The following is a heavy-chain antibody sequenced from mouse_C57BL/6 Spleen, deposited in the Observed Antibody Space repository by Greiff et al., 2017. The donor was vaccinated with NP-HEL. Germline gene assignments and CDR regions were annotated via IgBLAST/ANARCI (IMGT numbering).Heavy chain of an antibody. CDR1: GYAFSSSW. Sequence: QVQLKESGPELVKPGASVKISCKASGYAFSSSWMNWVKQRPGKGLEWIGRIYPGDGDTNYNGKFKGKATLTADKSSSTAYMQLSSLTSEDSAVYFCARSPVVATDFDVWGTGTTVTVSS. J-gene: IGHJ1*03. CDR2: IYPGDGDT. V-gene: IGHV1-82*01. D-gene: IGHD1-1*01. CDR3: ARSPVVATDFDV.